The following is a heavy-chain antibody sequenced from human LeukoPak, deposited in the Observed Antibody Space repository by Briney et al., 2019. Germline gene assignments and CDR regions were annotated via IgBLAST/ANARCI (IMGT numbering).Heavy chain of an antibody. J-gene: IGHJ4*02. V-gene: IGHV3-64*04. D-gene: IGHD3-22*01. Sequence: GGSLRLSCSASGFSFSNYAMHWVRQAPGKGLEYVSAISTNGGHTYYADSVKGRFTISRDNSKNTLYLQMNSLRAEDTAVYYCAREPSTGDSSEFDYWGQGTLVTVSS. CDR2: ISTNGGHT. CDR3: AREPSTGDSSEFDY. CDR1: GFSFSNYA.